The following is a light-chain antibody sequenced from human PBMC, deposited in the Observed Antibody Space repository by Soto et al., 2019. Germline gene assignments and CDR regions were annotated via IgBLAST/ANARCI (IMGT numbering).Light chain of an antibody. CDR3: SSYTSSSTQV. CDR2: DVS. J-gene: IGLJ1*01. Sequence: QSVLTQPASVSGSPGQSITISCTGTSSDVGGYNFVSWYQYHPGKAPKLLIYDVSNRPSGASTRFSGSKSGNTASLTISGLQAEDEADYYCSSYTSSSTQVFGTGTKVPS. V-gene: IGLV2-14*03. CDR1: SSDVGGYNF.